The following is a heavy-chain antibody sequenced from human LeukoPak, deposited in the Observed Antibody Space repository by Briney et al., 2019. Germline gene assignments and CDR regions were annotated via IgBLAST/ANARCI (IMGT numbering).Heavy chain of an antibody. J-gene: IGHJ6*03. Sequence: SETLSLTCTVSGGSISTYYWSWIRQPAGKGLEWIGRIDTSGNSHYNPSLKSRVTMSVDTSKNQFSLRLSSVTAADTAVYYCARQVNMDVWGKGTTVTVSS. CDR1: GGSISTYY. CDR3: ARQVNMDV. CDR2: IDTSGNS. V-gene: IGHV4-4*07.